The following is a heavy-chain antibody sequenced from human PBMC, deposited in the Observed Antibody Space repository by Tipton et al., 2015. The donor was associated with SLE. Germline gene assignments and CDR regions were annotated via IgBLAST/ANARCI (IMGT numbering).Heavy chain of an antibody. CDR3: ARSGAYCSSNSCQRGLDV. J-gene: IGHJ6*02. CDR1: RFTFSTYW. D-gene: IGHD2-2*01. V-gene: IGHV3-23*03. CDR2: IYTGGRT. Sequence: SLRLSCEDSRFTFSTYWMSWVRQAPGKGLEWVSVIYTGGRTNYAESVKGRFSISRDNSKDTLHLQLNSLRPEDTGIYYCARSGAYCSSNSCQRGLDVWGQGTTVTVS.